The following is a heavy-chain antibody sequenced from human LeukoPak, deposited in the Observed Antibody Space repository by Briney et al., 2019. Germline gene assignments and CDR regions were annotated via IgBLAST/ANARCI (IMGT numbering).Heavy chain of an antibody. Sequence: ASVKVSCKASGYTFTGYYIHWVRQAPGQGLEWMGWMNPNGGGTNYAQQFQDRVTMTRDTSISTAYMELSRLRSDDTAVYYCARDLSYYGSGSYYFDYWGQGTLVTVSS. CDR3: ARDLSYYGSGSYYFDY. V-gene: IGHV1-2*02. D-gene: IGHD3-10*01. J-gene: IGHJ4*02. CDR1: GYTFTGYY. CDR2: MNPNGGGT.